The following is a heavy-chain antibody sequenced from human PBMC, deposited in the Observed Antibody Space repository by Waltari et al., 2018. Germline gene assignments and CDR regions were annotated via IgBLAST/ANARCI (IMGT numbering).Heavy chain of an antibody. CDR1: GDVFENDA. CDR3: ARGSKFGDYGDLDY. J-gene: IGHJ4*02. D-gene: IGHD4-17*01. V-gene: IGHV1-69*01. CDR2: IIPMFNNP. Sequence: VQLVQSGAEVKKQGSSVRVSCKASGDVFENDAIRWVRQAPGKGLEWMGGIIPMFNNPNYAQRFEGTVTITADESTSTGYMELTGLTSEDTAIYYCARGSKFGDYGDLDYWGQGTLVTVS.